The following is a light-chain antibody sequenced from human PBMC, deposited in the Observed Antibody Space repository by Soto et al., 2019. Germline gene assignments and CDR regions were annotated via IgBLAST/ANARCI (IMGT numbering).Light chain of an antibody. CDR2: DAS. CDR3: QQYAGSPRT. J-gene: IGKJ1*01. V-gene: IGKV3-20*01. CDR1: QSVSSSY. Sequence: EIVLTQSPATLSLSPGERATHSCRASQSVSSSYLAWYQQKPGQAPRLLISDASNRAADIPDRFSGSGSGTDFTLTINRLEPEDFAVYYCQQYAGSPRTFGQGTKVDI.